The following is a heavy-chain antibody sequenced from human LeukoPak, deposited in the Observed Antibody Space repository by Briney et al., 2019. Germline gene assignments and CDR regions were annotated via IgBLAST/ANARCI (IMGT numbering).Heavy chain of an antibody. D-gene: IGHD2-2*02. J-gene: IGHJ4*02. CDR3: AIIPRSIRDY. CDR1: GFTFSTYW. CDR2: IKQDGSEK. Sequence: GGSLRLSCAASGFTFSTYWMSWVRQAPGKGLEWVANIKQDGSEKYYVDSVKGRFTISRDDAKNSLYLQMNSLRAEDTAVYYCAIIPRSIRDYWGQGTLVTVSS. V-gene: IGHV3-7*01.